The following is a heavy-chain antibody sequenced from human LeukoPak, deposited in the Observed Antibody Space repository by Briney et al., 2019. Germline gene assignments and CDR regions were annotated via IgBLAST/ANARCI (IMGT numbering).Heavy chain of an antibody. Sequence: PGGSLRLSCVASGFTFDKYTMHWVRQAPGEGLEWVSLITWDGVATYYADSVKGRFTISRDNSKSSLYLQMNSLRTEDTALYYCVKDENDYDGFYFDYWGQGSLVTVSS. CDR1: GFTFDKYT. D-gene: IGHD4-23*01. CDR3: VKDENDYDGFYFDY. J-gene: IGHJ4*02. CDR2: ITWDGVAT. V-gene: IGHV3-43*01.